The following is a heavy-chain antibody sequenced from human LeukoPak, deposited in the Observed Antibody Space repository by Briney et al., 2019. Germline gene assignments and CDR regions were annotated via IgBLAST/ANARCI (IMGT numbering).Heavy chain of an antibody. CDR3: AREEYFQDSSGYSYYFHS. V-gene: IGHV4-4*07. J-gene: IGHJ4*02. D-gene: IGHD3-22*01. CDR1: GGSICWDY. CDR2: VYKSGST. Sequence: SETLSLTCTLSGGSICWDYWSWMRQSAGKGLEWIGRVYKSGSTNYNPSFRSRVTMSVDTSKNQFSLNVTSVTAADTAVYYCAREEYFQDSSGYSYYFHSWGQGSLVSVSS.